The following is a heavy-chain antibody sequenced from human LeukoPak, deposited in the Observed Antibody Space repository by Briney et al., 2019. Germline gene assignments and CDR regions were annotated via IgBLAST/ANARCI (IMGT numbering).Heavy chain of an antibody. J-gene: IGHJ4*02. CDR1: GGSISGYY. V-gene: IGHV4-59*01. D-gene: IGHD2-21*02. CDR2: LYYMRGA. Sequence: SETLSLTCTVSGGSISGYYWNWSRQPPGKGVEWIGNLYYMRGAWYKSSLKSRVTTSVDTSRNEFSLKLSSVTAADTAVYYCARGRKREWGVVTAIRAFSSFDYWGQGTLVTVSS. CDR3: ARGRKREWGVVTAIRAFSSFDY.